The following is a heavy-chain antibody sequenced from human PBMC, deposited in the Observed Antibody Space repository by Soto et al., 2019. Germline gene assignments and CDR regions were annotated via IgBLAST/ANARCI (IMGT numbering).Heavy chain of an antibody. CDR1: GGSISSSSYY. Sequence: SETLSLTCTVSGGSISSSSYYWGWIRQPPGKGLEWIGSIYYSGSTYYNPSLESRVTISVDTSKNQFSLKLSSVTAADTAVYYCARPKGYSYGPVDYWGQGTLVTVSS. D-gene: IGHD5-18*01. CDR3: ARPKGYSYGPVDY. V-gene: IGHV4-39*01. CDR2: IYYSGST. J-gene: IGHJ4*02.